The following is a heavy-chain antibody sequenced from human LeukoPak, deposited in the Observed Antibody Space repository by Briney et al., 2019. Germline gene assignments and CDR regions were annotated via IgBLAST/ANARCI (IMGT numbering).Heavy chain of an antibody. J-gene: IGHJ4*02. CDR2: ISGSGGST. V-gene: IGHV3-23*01. D-gene: IGHD1-26*01. CDR3: AKDWGLGGSYKGVDY. Sequence: GGSLRLSCAASGFTFSSYGMSWVRQAPGKGLEWVSPISGSGGSTYYADSVKGRFTISRANSKNTLYLQMNSLRAEDTAVYYCAKDWGLGGSYKGVDYWGQGTLVTVSS. CDR1: GFTFSSYG.